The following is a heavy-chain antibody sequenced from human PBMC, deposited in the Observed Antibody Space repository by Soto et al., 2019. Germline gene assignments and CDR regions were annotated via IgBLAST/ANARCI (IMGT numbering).Heavy chain of an antibody. Sequence: GGSLRLSCAASGFTFSSYAMSWVRQAPGKGLEWVSAISGSGGSTYYADSVKGRFTISRDNSKNTLYLQMNSLRAEDTAVYYCAKDGRYCSSTSCSLGFDPWGQGTLVTVSS. CDR2: ISGSGGST. J-gene: IGHJ5*02. CDR1: GFTFSSYA. D-gene: IGHD2-2*01. V-gene: IGHV3-23*01. CDR3: AKDGRYCSSTSCSLGFDP.